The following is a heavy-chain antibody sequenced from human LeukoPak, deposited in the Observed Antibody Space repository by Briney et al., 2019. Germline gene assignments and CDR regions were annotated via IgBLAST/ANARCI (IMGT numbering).Heavy chain of an antibody. V-gene: IGHV1-8*01. CDR3: ARVRGSSGWFDP. CDR2: MNPNSGNT. D-gene: IGHD6-6*01. CDR1: GYTFTSCD. J-gene: IGHJ5*02. Sequence: ASVKVSCKASGYTFTSCDINWVRQATGQGLEWMGWMNPNSGNTGYAQKFQGRVTMTRNTSISTAYMELSSLRSEDTAVYYCARVRGSSGWFDPWGQGTLVTVSS.